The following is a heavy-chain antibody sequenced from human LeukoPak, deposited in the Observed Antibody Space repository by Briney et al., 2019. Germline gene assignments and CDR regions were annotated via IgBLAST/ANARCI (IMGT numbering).Heavy chain of an antibody. CDR3: ARVVGDKGIDGSGYYQNAFDI. Sequence: ASETLSLTCTVTGGSISSYYWSWIRQPAGKGLEWIGLIYTSGSTNYNPSLKSRVTMSVHTSKNQFSLKLSSVTAAVTAVYYCARVVGDKGIDGSGYYQNAFDIWGQGTMVTVSS. D-gene: IGHD3-22*01. J-gene: IGHJ3*02. V-gene: IGHV4-4*07. CDR2: IYTSGST. CDR1: GGSISSYY.